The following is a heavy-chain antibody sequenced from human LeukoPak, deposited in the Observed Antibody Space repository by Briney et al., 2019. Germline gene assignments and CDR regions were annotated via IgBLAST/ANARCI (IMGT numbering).Heavy chain of an antibody. CDR3: ARVTSTGYSETFDS. CDR1: SGSISSGGYY. Sequence: PSQTLSLTCTVSSGSISSGGYYWSWIRQQPGKGLEWIGYIYYSGSTYYNPSLKSRVTISVDTSKNQFSLKLSSVTAADTAVYYCARVTSTGYSETFDSWGQGTLVTVSS. CDR2: IYYSGST. J-gene: IGHJ4*02. V-gene: IGHV4-31*03. D-gene: IGHD3-22*01.